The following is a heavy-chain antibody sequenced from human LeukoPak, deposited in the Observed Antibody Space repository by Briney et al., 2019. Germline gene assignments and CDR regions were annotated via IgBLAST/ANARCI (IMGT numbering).Heavy chain of an antibody. Sequence: SETLSLTCTVAGGSISSYYWSWIRQPPGKGLEWIGYIYYSGSTNYNPSLKSRVTISVDTTKNQFSLKLSSVTAADTAVYYGARGLLRFLNWFDPWGQGTLVTVSS. CDR1: GGSISSYY. CDR2: IYYSGST. CDR3: ARGLLRFLNWFDP. D-gene: IGHD3-3*01. J-gene: IGHJ5*02. V-gene: IGHV4-59*12.